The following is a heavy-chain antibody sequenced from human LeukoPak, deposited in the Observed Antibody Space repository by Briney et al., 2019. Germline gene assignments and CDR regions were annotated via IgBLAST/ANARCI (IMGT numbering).Heavy chain of an antibody. CDR1: GFTVSSNY. CDR2: INSAGSST. J-gene: IGHJ3*02. D-gene: IGHD1-14*01. V-gene: IGHV3-74*01. Sequence: GGSLRLSCAASGFTVSSNYMSWVRQAPGKGLVWVSRINSAGSSTNYADSVKGRVTISRDNAKKTLFLQINSLRHEDTAVYYCVRVGRVQGPAYDIWGRGTMVTVSS. CDR3: VRVGRVQGPAYDI.